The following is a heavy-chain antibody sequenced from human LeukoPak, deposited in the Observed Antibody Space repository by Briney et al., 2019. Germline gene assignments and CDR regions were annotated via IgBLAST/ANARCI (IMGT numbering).Heavy chain of an antibody. J-gene: IGHJ4*02. CDR3: AGGGWQLVSLLPPDY. V-gene: IGHV3-30-3*01. Sequence: GGSLRLSCAASGFTFSSYAMHWVRQAPGKGLEWVAVISYDGSNKYYADSVKGRFTISRDNSKNTLYLQMNSLRAEDTAVYYCAGGGWQLVSLLPPDYWGQGTLVTVSS. CDR1: GFTFSSYA. CDR2: ISYDGSNK. D-gene: IGHD6-6*01.